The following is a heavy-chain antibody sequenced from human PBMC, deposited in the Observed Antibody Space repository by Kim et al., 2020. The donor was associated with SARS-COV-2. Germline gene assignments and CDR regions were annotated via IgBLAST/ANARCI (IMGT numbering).Heavy chain of an antibody. CDR1: GYTFTSYD. D-gene: IGHD3-22*01. Sequence: ASVKVSCKASGYTFTSYDINWVRQATGQGLEWMGWMNPNSGNTVYAQNFQGRVTMTRNTSISTAYMELSSLRSEDTAVYYCARDSSASSGYHRPLNYWGQGTLVTVSS. J-gene: IGHJ4*02. CDR2: MNPNSGNT. CDR3: ARDSSASSGYHRPLNY. V-gene: IGHV1-8*01.